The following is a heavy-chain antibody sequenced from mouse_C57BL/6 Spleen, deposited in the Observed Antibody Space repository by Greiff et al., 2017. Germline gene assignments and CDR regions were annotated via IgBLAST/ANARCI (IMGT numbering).Heavy chain of an antibody. Sequence: QVQLKQPGAELVMPGASVKLSCKASGYTFTSYWMHWVKQRPGQGLEWIGELDPSDSYTNYNQKFKGKSTLTVDKSSSTAYMQLSSLTSEDSAVYYCARDYDYGGKAMDYWGQGTSVTVSS. D-gene: IGHD2-4*01. V-gene: IGHV1-69*01. CDR2: LDPSDSYT. J-gene: IGHJ4*01. CDR3: ARDYDYGGKAMDY. CDR1: GYTFTSYW.